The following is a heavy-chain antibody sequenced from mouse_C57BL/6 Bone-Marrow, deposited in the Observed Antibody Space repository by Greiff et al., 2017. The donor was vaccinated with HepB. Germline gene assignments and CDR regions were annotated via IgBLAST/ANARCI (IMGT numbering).Heavy chain of an antibody. CDR1: GFTFSSYA. J-gene: IGHJ1*03. CDR3: ARDPITTVVEGYFDV. Sequence: EVKVVESGGGLVKPGGSLKLSCAASGFTFSSYAMSWVRQTPEKRLEWVATISDGGSYTYYPDNVKGRFTISRDNAKNNLYLQMSHLKSEDTAMYYCARDPITTVVEGYFDVWGTGTTVTVSS. CDR2: ISDGGSYT. D-gene: IGHD1-1*01. V-gene: IGHV5-4*01.